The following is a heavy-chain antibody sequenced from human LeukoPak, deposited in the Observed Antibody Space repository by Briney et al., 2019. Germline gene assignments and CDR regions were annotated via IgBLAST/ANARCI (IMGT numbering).Heavy chain of an antibody. J-gene: IGHJ5*02. D-gene: IGHD6-13*01. V-gene: IGHV1-2*02. CDR1: GYTFTGYY. CDR3: AKEVPGIAASGGRSFDP. Sequence: ASVKVSCKASGYTFTGYYMHWVRQAPGQGLEWMGWINPNSGGTNYAQKFQGRVTMTRDTSISTAYMEPSRLRSDDTAVYYCAKEVPGIAASGGRSFDPWGQGTLVTVSS. CDR2: INPNSGGT.